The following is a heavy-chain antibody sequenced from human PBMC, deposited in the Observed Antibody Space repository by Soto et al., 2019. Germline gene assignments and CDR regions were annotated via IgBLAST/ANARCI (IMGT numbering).Heavy chain of an antibody. V-gene: IGHV3-48*01. J-gene: IGHJ4*02. D-gene: IGHD5-18*01. CDR2: ISSSSSTI. Sequence: GGSLRLSCAASGFTFSSYSMNWVRQAPGKGLEWVSYISSSSSTIYYADSVKGRFTISRDNAKNSLYLQMNSLRAEDTAVYYCAPATGVTAKYYFDYWGQGTLVTVSS. CDR1: GFTFSSYS. CDR3: APATGVTAKYYFDY.